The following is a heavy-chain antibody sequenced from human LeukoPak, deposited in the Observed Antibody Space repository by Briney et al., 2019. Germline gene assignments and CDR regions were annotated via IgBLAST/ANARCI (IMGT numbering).Heavy chain of an antibody. D-gene: IGHD1-26*01. Sequence: PSETLSLTCTVSGGSISSSTYYWGWIRQPPGKGLEWIGSIYYSGSTYYNPSLKSRVTISVDTSRNQFSLKLNSVTAADTAVYYCATPYSGGYHGLDIWGQGTMVTVSS. V-gene: IGHV4-39*01. CDR2: IYYSGST. CDR1: GGSISSSTYY. CDR3: ATPYSGGYHGLDI. J-gene: IGHJ3*02.